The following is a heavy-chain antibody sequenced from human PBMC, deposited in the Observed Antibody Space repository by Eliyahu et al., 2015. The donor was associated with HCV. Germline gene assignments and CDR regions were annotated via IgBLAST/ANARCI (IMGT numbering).Heavy chain of an antibody. J-gene: IGHJ4*02. CDR2: IKEDGSEK. CDR1: RFTFSSHW. Sequence: EVQLVESGGXLVQPGGSLXLXCAASRFTFSSHWMTWVRQAPGKGLGWVANIKEDGSEKYYVDSVKGRFTISRDNAKNSLYLQMNSLRAEDTAVYYCARARIDYWGQGTLVTVSS. CDR3: ARARIDY. V-gene: IGHV3-7*01.